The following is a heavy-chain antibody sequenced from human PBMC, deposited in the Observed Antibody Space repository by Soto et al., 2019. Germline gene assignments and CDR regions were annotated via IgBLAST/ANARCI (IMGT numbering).Heavy chain of an antibody. CDR1: GYAFTNFW. J-gene: IGHJ4*02. V-gene: IGHV5-51*01. Sequence: GESVKISCTGSGYAFTNFWVAWVRQTPGKGLEWMGIIYPSNSETRYSPPFQGRVTISVDKSTSTSYLQWSSLKASATAMYYCARPGGSGTFYRFDYWGQGTPVTVSS. CDR2: IYPSNSET. CDR3: ARPGGSGTFYRFDY. D-gene: IGHD3-10*01.